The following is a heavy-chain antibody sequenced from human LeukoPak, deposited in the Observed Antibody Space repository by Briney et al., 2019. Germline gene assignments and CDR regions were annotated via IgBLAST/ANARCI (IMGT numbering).Heavy chain of an antibody. CDR2: ISAYNGNT. J-gene: IGHJ5*02. CDR3: ARDITYSYGRHNWFDP. V-gene: IGHV1-18*01. CDR1: GYTFTSYG. Sequence: GASVKVSCKASGYTFTSYGISWVRQAPGQGLEWMGWISAYNGNTNYAQKLQGRVTITTDTSTSTAYMELRSLRSDDTAVYYCARDITYSYGRHNWFDPWGQGTLVTVSS. D-gene: IGHD5-18*01.